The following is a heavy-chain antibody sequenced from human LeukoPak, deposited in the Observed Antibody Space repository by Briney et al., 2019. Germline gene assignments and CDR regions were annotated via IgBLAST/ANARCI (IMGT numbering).Heavy chain of an antibody. D-gene: IGHD6-13*01. CDR3: ARDRDIAAAGLFDY. Sequence: GGSLRLSCAASGFTFSSYSMNWVRQAPGKGLEWVSSISSSSSYIYYADSVKGRFTISRDNAKNSLYLQMNSLRAEDAALYYCARDRDIAAAGLFDYWGQGTLVTVSS. CDR1: GFTFSSYS. J-gene: IGHJ4*02. CDR2: ISSSSSYI. V-gene: IGHV3-21*04.